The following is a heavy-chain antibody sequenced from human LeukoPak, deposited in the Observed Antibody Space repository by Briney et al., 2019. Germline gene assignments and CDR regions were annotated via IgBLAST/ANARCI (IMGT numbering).Heavy chain of an antibody. J-gene: IGHJ5*02. CDR3: ARDLLFNWFDP. V-gene: IGHV1-2*02. Sequence: GASVKVSCKASGYTFTSYYMHWVRQAPGRGLEWMGWINPNSGGTNYAQKFQGRVTMTRDTSISTAYMELSSLRSDDTAVYYCARDLLFNWFDPWGQGTLVTVSS. CDR1: GYTFTSYY. D-gene: IGHD3-10*01. CDR2: INPNSGGT.